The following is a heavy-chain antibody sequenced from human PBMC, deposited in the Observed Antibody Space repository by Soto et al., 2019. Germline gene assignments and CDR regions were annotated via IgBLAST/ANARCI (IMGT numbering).Heavy chain of an antibody. J-gene: IGHJ6*02. CDR3: AKDRGSPYYDFWSGYYSYGMDV. CDR1: GGSISSGGYY. V-gene: IGHV4-31*03. CDR2: IYYSGST. D-gene: IGHD3-3*01. Sequence: SETLSLTCTVSGGSISSGGYYWSWIRQHPGKGLEWIGYIYYSGSTYYNPSLKSRVTISVGTSKNHFSLRLSSVTAADTAVYYCAKDRGSPYYDFWSGYYSYGMDVWGQGTTVTVSS.